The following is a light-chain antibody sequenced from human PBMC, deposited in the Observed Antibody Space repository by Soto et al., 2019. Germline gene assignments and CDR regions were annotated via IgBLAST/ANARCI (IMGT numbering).Light chain of an antibody. CDR3: SSYAGSNNFVV. Sequence: QSALTQPPSASGSPGQSVTISCTGTSSDIGAYNYVSWYQQHPGKAPTVIIYEVSKGPSGVPDRFSGSKSGNTASLTVSGLPAEDESDYYCSSYAGSNNFVVFGGGTKLSVL. CDR2: EVS. V-gene: IGLV2-8*01. CDR1: SSDIGAYNY. J-gene: IGLJ2*01.